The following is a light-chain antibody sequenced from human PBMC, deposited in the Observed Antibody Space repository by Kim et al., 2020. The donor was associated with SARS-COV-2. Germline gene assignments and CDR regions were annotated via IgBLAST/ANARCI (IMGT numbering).Light chain of an antibody. J-gene: IGKJ2*01. CDR3: QQYNSYPYT. V-gene: IGKV1-5*03. CDR1: QSFSSW. CDR2: QTS. Sequence: SASVGDRVTMTCRASQSFSSWLAWYQQKPGKAPKLLIYQTSNLESGVPSRFSGSGSGTEFTLTISSLQPDDFATYYCQQYNSYPYTFGQGTKLEI.